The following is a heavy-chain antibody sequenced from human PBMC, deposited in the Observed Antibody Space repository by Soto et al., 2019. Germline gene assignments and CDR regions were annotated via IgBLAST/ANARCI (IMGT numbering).Heavy chain of an antibody. J-gene: IGHJ4*02. Sequence: SETLSLTCSVSGGSISSGNFYWRWIRQPPGKGLEWIAYIHSGGSTDYNPSLKSRVFISRDTSKNQFSLTVRSVTAADTAMYYCARVGDFAGGYWGQGHLVPVSP. CDR3: ARVGDFAGGY. CDR1: GGSISSGNFY. D-gene: IGHD6-13*01. V-gene: IGHV4-61*01. CDR2: IHSGGST.